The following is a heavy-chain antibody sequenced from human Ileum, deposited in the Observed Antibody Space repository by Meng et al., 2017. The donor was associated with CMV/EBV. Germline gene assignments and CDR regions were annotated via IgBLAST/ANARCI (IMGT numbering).Heavy chain of an antibody. CDR3: VRDLSGPDY. Sequence: GGSLRLSCAASGFTVSGNYMNWVRQAPGKGLEWVSLIYSHGMTSYADSVRGRFTISRDNTKNTLYLQMNSLRAEDTAVYYCVRDLSGPDYWGQGTLVTVSS. V-gene: IGHV3-53*01. CDR2: IYSHGMT. CDR1: GFTVSGNY. J-gene: IGHJ4*02.